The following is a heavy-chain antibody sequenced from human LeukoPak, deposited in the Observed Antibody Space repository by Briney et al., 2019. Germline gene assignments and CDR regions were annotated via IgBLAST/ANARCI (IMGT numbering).Heavy chain of an antibody. D-gene: IGHD3-22*01. J-gene: IGHJ4*02. CDR2: IYSGGST. V-gene: IGHV3-53*01. CDR1: GFTVSSNY. Sequence: GGSLRLSCAASGFTVSSNYMSWVRQAPGKGLEWVSVIYSGGSTYYADSEKGRFTISRDNSKNTLYLQMNSLRADDTAVYYCARDPDYNDSAWGQGTLVTVSS. CDR3: ARDPDYNDSA.